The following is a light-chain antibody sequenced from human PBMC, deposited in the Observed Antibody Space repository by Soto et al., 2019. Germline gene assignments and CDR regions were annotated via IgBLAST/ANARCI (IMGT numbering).Light chain of an antibody. J-gene: IGLJ1*01. Sequence: SYELTQPPSVSVAPGQTARITCGGNNIGSKSVHWYQQKPGQAPVLVVCDDSVRPSGIPERFSGSNSGNTATLTISRVEAGDEADYYCQVWDSGSDHYVFGTGTKVT. V-gene: IGLV3-21*02. CDR2: DDS. CDR3: QVWDSGSDHYV. CDR1: NIGSKS.